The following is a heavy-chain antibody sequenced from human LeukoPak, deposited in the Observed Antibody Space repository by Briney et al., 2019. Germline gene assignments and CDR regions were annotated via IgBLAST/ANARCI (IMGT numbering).Heavy chain of an antibody. V-gene: IGHV3-30*18. D-gene: IGHD3-22*01. Sequence: PGGSLRLSCAASGFTFSSCGMHWVRQAPGKGLEWVAVTSYDGSNKYYRDSVKGRFTISRDNSKDTLYLQMNSLRAEDTAVYYCAKGGESSGYYGGPDYWGQGTLVTVSS. CDR3: AKGGESSGYYGGPDY. CDR2: TSYDGSNK. CDR1: GFTFSSCG. J-gene: IGHJ4*02.